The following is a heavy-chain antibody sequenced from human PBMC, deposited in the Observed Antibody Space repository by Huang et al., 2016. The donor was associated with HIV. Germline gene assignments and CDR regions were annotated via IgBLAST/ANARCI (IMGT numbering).Heavy chain of an antibody. CDR3: TTHLDYYDSSGYYFGNY. J-gene: IGHJ4*02. Sequence: EVQLVESGGGLVKPGGSLRLSCAASGFSFSKAWMSWVRQVAGKGLEWVGRSKSKTDGGTTDYTAPVKGRFTISRDDSRNTLYLQMNSLKTEDTAVYYCTTHLDYYDSSGYYFGNYWGQGTLVTVSS. CDR1: GFSFSKAW. CDR2: SKSKTDGGTT. V-gene: IGHV3-15*01. D-gene: IGHD3-22*01.